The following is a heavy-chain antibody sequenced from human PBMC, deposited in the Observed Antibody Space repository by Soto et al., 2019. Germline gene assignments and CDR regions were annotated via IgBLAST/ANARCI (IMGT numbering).Heavy chain of an antibody. CDR2: MSGNGGIT. V-gene: IGHV3-23*01. CDR1: GFTFSTHA. D-gene: IGHD3-10*01. Sequence: GGSLRLSCAASGFTFSTHAMSWVRQAPGSWLEWVSAMSGNGGITYYPDSVKGRFTISRDNSKNTLFLQMNGLGAEDTAVYYCAKEGSFYYGSGSDIWGRGXMVTVSS. CDR3: AKEGSFYYGSGSDI. J-gene: IGHJ3*02.